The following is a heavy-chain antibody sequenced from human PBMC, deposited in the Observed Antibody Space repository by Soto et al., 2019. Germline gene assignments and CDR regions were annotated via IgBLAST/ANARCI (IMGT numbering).Heavy chain of an antibody. CDR2: INAGNGNT. CDR3: AREGKSSGYYSSGWNDY. J-gene: IGHJ4*02. Sequence: ASVKVSCKASGYTFTSYAMHWVRQAPGQRLEWMGWINAGNGNTKYSQKFQGRVTITRDTSASTAYMELSSLRSEDTAVYYCAREGKSSGYYSSGWNDYWGQGTLVTVS. D-gene: IGHD6-19*01. V-gene: IGHV1-3*01. CDR1: GYTFTSYA.